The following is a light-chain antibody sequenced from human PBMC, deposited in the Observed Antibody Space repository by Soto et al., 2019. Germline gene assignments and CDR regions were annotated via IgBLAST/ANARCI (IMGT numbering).Light chain of an antibody. CDR1: QSLLHSSGYMY. J-gene: IGKJ2*01. CDR2: LGS. Sequence: DIVMTQSPLSLPVTPGEPASIYCRSSQSLLHSSGYMYLDWYLQKPGQSPQLLIYLGSNRASGVPARFSGSGSGTDLTLNISRVEAEDVGLYNCMQALQTPQFGEGTKLEIK. V-gene: IGKV2-28*01. CDR3: MQALQTPQ.